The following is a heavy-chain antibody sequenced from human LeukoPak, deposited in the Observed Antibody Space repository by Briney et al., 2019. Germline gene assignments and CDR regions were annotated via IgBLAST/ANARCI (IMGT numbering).Heavy chain of an antibody. CDR3: AREQQRGYNWFDP. J-gene: IGHJ5*02. Sequence: GGSLRLSCAASGFTFSSYSMNWVRQAPGKGLEWVSSISSSSSYIYYADSVKGRFTISRDNAKNSLYLQMNSLRAEDTAVYYCAREQQRGYNWFDPWGQGTLVTVSS. D-gene: IGHD6-13*01. CDR2: ISSSSSYI. CDR1: GFTFSSYS. V-gene: IGHV3-21*01.